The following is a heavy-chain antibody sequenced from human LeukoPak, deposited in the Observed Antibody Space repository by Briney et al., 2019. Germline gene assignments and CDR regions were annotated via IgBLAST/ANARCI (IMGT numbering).Heavy chain of an antibody. CDR1: GASISSSSYY. V-gene: IGHV4-39*07. Sequence: SETLSLTCSVSGASISSSSYYWGWIRQPPGKGLEWIATINYSGTTHYNPSLKSRVTFSADTSNNQVSLKLNSVTAADTAVYYCARGRWISGSYYNFDYWSQGTLVTVSS. CDR3: ARGRWISGSYYNFDY. J-gene: IGHJ4*02. D-gene: IGHD1-26*01. CDR2: INYSGTT.